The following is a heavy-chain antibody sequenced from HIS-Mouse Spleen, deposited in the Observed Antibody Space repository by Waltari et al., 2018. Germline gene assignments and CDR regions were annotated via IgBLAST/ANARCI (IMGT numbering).Heavy chain of an antibody. CDR1: GSTFTSLD. Sequence: QVQLVQSGAEGKNPGASVKVSFKASGSTFTSLDNNWVRQATGQGLEWMGWMNPNSGNTGYAQKFQGRVTMTRNTSISTAYMELSSLRSEDTAVYYCARGHDYSNYFDYWGQGTLVTVSS. V-gene: IGHV1-8*01. CDR2: MNPNSGNT. CDR3: ARGHDYSNYFDY. D-gene: IGHD4-4*01. J-gene: IGHJ4*02.